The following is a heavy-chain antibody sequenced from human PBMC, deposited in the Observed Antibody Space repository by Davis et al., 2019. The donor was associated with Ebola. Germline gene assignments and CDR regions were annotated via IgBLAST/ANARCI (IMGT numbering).Heavy chain of an antibody. CDR3: ARRRGSGWSSDGMDV. J-gene: IGHJ6*02. Sequence: GESLKISCAASGFTFSSYAMHWVRQAPGKGLEWVAVISYDGSNKYYADSVKGRFTISRDNSKNTLYLQMNSLRAEDTAVYYCARRRGSGWSSDGMDVWGQGTTVTVSS. CDR2: ISYDGSNK. D-gene: IGHD6-19*01. CDR1: GFTFSSYA. V-gene: IGHV3-30-3*01.